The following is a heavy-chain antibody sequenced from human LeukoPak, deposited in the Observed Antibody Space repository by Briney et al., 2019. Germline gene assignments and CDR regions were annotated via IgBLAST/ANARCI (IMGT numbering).Heavy chain of an antibody. D-gene: IGHD6-13*01. CDR2: IKQDGSEK. CDR3: ASRAGYTGSWSAFDY. CDR1: TFTLNNYW. Sequence: GGSLRLSCTASTFTLNNYWMSWVRQAPGKGLEWVANIKQDGSEKYYVDSVKGRYTISRDNAKNSLYLQMNSLRAEDTAVYYCASRAGYTGSWSAFDYWGQGTLVTVSS. V-gene: IGHV3-7*05. J-gene: IGHJ4*02.